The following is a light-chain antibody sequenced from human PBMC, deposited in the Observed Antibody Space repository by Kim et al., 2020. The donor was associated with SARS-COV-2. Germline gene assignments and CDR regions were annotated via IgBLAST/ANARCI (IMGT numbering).Light chain of an antibody. V-gene: IGKV1-17*01. CDR2: GAS. Sequence: ASVGDRVTSTCRASQDIRHDLGWYQQNPGRATKRLIYGASSLQSGVPSRFSGSGSGTEFTLTISSVQPEDFATYFCLQHNTYPITFGQGTRLEIK. CDR3: LQHNTYPIT. CDR1: QDIRHD. J-gene: IGKJ5*01.